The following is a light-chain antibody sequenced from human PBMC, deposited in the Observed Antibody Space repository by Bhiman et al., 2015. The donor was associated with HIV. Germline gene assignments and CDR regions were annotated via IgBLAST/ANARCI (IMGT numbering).Light chain of an antibody. CDR3: QSYDNSLSGGV. CDR1: SSNIGSHA. J-gene: IGLJ3*02. CDR2: NNN. Sequence: QSVLTQPPSASGTPGQRVTISCSGSSSNIGSHAISWYQQLPGTAPKLVIYNNNRPSGVPDRFSGSKSGTSASLAITGLQAEDEADYYCQSYDNSLSGGVFGGGTKLTVL. V-gene: IGLV1-44*01.